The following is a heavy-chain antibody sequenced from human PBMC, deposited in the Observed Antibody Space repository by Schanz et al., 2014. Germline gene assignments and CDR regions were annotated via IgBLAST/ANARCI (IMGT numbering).Heavy chain of an antibody. V-gene: IGHV1-2*04. CDR2: INPNNGVT. CDR3: ARGYGDSPTDF. D-gene: IGHD4-17*01. CDR1: GYSFSAHY. Sequence: QVQLVQSGAEVKKPGASLKVSCKASGYSFSAHYLHWEREAPGQGLDWMGWINPNNGVTKFAQKIEGWVTMTRDTSITTAYMELSRLRSEDTAVYYCARGYGDSPTDFWGQGTLVTVSS. J-gene: IGHJ4*02.